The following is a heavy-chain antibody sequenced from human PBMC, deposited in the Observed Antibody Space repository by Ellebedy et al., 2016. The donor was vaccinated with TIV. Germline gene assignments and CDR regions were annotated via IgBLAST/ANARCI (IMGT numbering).Heavy chain of an antibody. CDR3: AKAEGLGNGYYDAFDI. J-gene: IGHJ3*02. Sequence: GGSLRLSCAASGFTFDDYAMHWVRQAPGKGLEWVSGISWNSGSIDYADSVKGRFTISRDNAKNSLYLQMNSLGAEDTALYYCAKAEGLGNGYYDAFDIWGQGTTVTVSS. D-gene: IGHD3-22*01. V-gene: IGHV3-9*01. CDR2: ISWNSGSI. CDR1: GFTFDDYA.